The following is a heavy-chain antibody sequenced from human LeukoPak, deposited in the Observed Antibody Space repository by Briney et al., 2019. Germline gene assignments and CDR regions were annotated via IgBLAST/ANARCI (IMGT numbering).Heavy chain of an antibody. J-gene: IGHJ6*02. Sequence: AGGSLRLSCAASGFTVSSNYMSWARQAPGKGLEWVSVIYSGGSTYYADSVKGRFTTSRHNSKNTLYLQMNSLRAEDTAVYYCARAAAAPEPYYYYYGMDVWGQGTTVTVSS. V-gene: IGHV3-53*04. CDR3: ARAAAAPEPYYYYYGMDV. D-gene: IGHD6-13*01. CDR2: IYSGGST. CDR1: GFTVSSNY.